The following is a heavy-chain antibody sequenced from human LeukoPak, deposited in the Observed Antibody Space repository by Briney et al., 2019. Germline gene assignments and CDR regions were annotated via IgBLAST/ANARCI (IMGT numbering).Heavy chain of an antibody. Sequence: SETLSLTCTVSDGSISRYYWSWIRQPPGKGLEWIGYIYYSGSTDYNPSLKSRVTISVDTSKNQISLKLSSVTAADTAVYYCARATAYFFHYWGQGSLVTVSS. V-gene: IGHV4-59*08. J-gene: IGHJ4*02. CDR3: ARATAYFFHY. CDR1: DGSISRYY. D-gene: IGHD1-14*01. CDR2: IYYSGST.